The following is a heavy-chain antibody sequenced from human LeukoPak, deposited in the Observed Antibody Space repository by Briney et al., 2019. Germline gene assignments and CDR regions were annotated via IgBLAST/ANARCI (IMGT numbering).Heavy chain of an antibody. J-gene: IGHJ3*02. V-gene: IGHV4-39*07. Sequence: SETLSLTCTVSGGSISSSSYYWGWIRQPPGKGLEWIGSIYYSGSTYYNPSLKSRVTISVDTSKNQFSLKLSSVTAADTAVYYCASFGVVVTQEAFDIWGQGTMVTVSS. D-gene: IGHD3-22*01. CDR3: ASFGVVVTQEAFDI. CDR1: GGSISSSSYY. CDR2: IYYSGST.